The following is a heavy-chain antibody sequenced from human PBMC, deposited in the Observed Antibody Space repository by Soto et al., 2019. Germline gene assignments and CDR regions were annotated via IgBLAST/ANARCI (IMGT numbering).Heavy chain of an antibody. Sequence: SETLSLTGTVSGASISSGRSYWSGIRQHPGKGLEWIVYMFYSGSTYYHPSLKSRVNISADTSKKQFSLRLTSVTHADTAVYYCARDNAYGHFDSWGQGTLVTVYS. V-gene: IGHV4-31*03. D-gene: IGHD4-17*01. CDR1: GASISSGRSY. CDR3: ARDNAYGHFDS. CDR2: MFYSGST. J-gene: IGHJ4*02.